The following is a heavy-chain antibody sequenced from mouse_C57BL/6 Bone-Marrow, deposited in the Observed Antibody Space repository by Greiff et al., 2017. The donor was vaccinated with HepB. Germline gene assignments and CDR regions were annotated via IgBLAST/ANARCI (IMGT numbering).Heavy chain of an antibody. V-gene: IGHV1-69*01. D-gene: IGHD1-1*01. J-gene: IGHJ3*01. CDR1: GYTFTSYW. CDR2: IDPSDSYT. Sequence: QVQLQQPGAELVMPGASVKLSCKASGYTFTSYWMHWVKQRPGQGLEWIGEIDPSDSYTKYNQKFKGKSTLTVDKSSSTAYMQLSSLTSEDSAVYYCARDYGSSLFAYWGQGTLVTVSA. CDR3: ARDYGSSLFAY.